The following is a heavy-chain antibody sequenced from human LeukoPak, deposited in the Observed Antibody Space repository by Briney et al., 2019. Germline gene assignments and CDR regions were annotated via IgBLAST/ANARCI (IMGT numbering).Heavy chain of an antibody. D-gene: IGHD4-23*01. CDR1: GYTFTSYG. CDR2: ISAYNGNT. V-gene: IGHV1-18*01. J-gene: IGHJ4*02. CDR3: ARGESTTVVTPGDY. Sequence: ASVKVSRKASGYTFTSYGITWVRQAPGQGLEWMGWISAYNGNTNYAQKVQGRVTMTTDTSTSTAYMELRSLRSDDTAVYYCARGESTTVVTPGDYWGQGTLVTVSS.